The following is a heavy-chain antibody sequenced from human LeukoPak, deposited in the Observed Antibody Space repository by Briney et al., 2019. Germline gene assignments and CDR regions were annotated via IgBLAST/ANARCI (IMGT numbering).Heavy chain of an antibody. J-gene: IGHJ4*02. CDR1: GFTFADYA. CDR3: AKDSETAMSYYFDS. V-gene: IGHV3-9*03. Sequence: SLRLSCAASGFTFADYAMHWVRQAPGKDLEWVSGISWNSGSIDYANSVRGRFTISRDNAKNSLYLRMNSLRAEDMALYYCAKDSETAMSYYFDSWGQGTLVTVSS. CDR2: ISWNSGSI. D-gene: IGHD5-18*01.